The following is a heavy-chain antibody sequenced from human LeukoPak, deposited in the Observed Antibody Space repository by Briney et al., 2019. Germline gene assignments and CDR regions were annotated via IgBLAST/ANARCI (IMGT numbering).Heavy chain of an antibody. J-gene: IGHJ4*02. CDR2: IYYSGST. CDR3: ARHHAVGSRGFYYFDY. Sequence: SETLSLTCTVSGGSISSSSYYWGWIRQPPGKGLEWIGSIYYSGSTYYNPSLKSRVTISVDTFKNQFSLKLSSVTAADTAVYYCARHHAVGSRGFYYFDYWGQGTLVTVSS. CDR1: GGSISSSSYY. V-gene: IGHV4-39*01. D-gene: IGHD6-19*01.